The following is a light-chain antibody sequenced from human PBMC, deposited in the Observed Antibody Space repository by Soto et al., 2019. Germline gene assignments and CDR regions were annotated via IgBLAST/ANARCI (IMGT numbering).Light chain of an antibody. CDR2: NAS. Sequence: DIQMTQSPSTLSASVGDRVTITCRAIQSVSIWLAWYQQKPGRAHKVLIWNASTLQRGVPSRFSGSGSGTEFSLTISSLQPDDFATYYCQQYNGYSTWTFGQGTKVEIK. J-gene: IGKJ1*01. CDR3: QQYNGYSTWT. V-gene: IGKV1-5*01. CDR1: QSVSIW.